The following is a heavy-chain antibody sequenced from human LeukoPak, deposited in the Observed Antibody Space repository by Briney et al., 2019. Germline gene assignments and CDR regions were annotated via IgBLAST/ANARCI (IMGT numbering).Heavy chain of an antibody. J-gene: IGHJ2*01. Sequence: GGSLRLSCAASGFTVFTFRSYWMSWVRQAPGKGLEWVAHIKEDGSEQYYVESVKGRFTISRDNAENSLFLQMNSLRGEDTAVCYCARVHWYFDVWGRGTLVTVSS. CDR3: ARVHWYFDV. CDR1: GFTVFTFRSYW. V-gene: IGHV3-7*04. CDR2: IKEDGSEQ.